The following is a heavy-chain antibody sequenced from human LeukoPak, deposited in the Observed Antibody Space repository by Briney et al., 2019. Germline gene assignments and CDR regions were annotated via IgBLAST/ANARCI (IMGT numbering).Heavy chain of an antibody. D-gene: IGHD6-19*01. J-gene: IGHJ4*02. V-gene: IGHV3-23*01. CDR2: ISGGGGST. CDR1: GLTFSSYA. Sequence: GGSLRLSCAASGLTFSSYAMSWVRQAPGKGLEWVSAISGGGGSTFYADSVKGRFTISRDNSKNTLYLQMNSLRAEDTAVYYCAKAVAVAGRGSGFDYWGQGTLVIVSS. CDR3: AKAVAVAGRGSGFDY.